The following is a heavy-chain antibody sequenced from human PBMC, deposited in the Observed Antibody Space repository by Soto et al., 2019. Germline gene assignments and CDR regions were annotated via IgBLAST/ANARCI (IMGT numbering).Heavy chain of an antibody. CDR3: ARDGIGSVAFWGYLDY. CDR1: ESSFRGYG. D-gene: IGHD3-16*01. J-gene: IGHJ4*02. CDR2: IRFDGSNI. Sequence: QVQLVESGGGVVQPGRSLRLSCAAPESSFRGYGMHWVRQAPGKGLEWVAIIRFDGSNIKYADAVMGRFTISRDNSKNMLYLEMNSLRLEYTALYYCARDGIGSVAFWGYLDYWGQGTLVTVSS. V-gene: IGHV3-33*01.